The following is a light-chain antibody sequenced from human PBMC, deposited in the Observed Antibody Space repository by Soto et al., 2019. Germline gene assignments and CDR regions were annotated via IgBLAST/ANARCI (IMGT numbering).Light chain of an antibody. V-gene: IGKV1-39*01. CDR2: AAS. CDR1: QVINNF. CDR3: QQSYTTPGIT. J-gene: IGKJ4*01. Sequence: DSQMTQSPASLSASVGDRVTITCRASQVINNFLTWYQQKPGKAPKLLICAASNLQSGVPSRFSGSGSGTDFTLTISSLEPEDFATFYCQQSYTTPGITFGGGTKVEIK.